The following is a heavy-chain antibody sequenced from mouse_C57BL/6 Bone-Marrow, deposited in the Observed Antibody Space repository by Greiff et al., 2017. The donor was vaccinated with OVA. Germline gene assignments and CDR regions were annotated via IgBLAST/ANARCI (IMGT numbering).Heavy chain of an antibody. CDR1: GYTFTNYW. Sequence: QVQLQHSGAELVRPGTSVKMSCKASGYTFTNYWIGWAKQRPGHGLEWIGDIYPGGGYTNYNEKFKGKATLTADKSSSTAYMQFSSLTSEDSAIYYCARSFHWYFDVWGTGTTVTVSS. V-gene: IGHV1-63*01. J-gene: IGHJ1*03. CDR3: ARSFHWYFDV. CDR2: IYPGGGYT.